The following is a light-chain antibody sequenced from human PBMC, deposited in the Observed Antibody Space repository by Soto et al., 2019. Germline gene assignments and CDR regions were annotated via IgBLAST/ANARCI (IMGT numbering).Light chain of an antibody. CDR2: AAS. CDR1: QRISSY. J-gene: IGKJ3*01. CDR3: QQSYSGFT. V-gene: IGKV1-39*01. Sequence: DIQMTQSPSSLSASVGDRVTITCRASQRISSYLNWYQQKPGKAPKLLIYAASSLQSGVPSRFSGSGSGTDFTLSISSLQPEDFAAYYCQQSYSGFTFGPGTKVEIK.